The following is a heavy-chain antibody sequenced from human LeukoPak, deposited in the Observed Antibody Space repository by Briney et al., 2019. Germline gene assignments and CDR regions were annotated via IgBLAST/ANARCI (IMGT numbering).Heavy chain of an antibody. CDR2: ISAYNGNT. J-gene: IGHJ5*02. CDR3: ARAGYYDILTTNWFDP. V-gene: IGHV1-18*01. Sequence: PSVNLSCKASGYTFTIYGISWVRQAPGQGLEWMGWISAYNGNTNYTQKLQGRVTKTTDTSTSTAHMELRSLRSDDTAVYYGARAGYYDILTTNWFDPWGQGTLVTVSS. D-gene: IGHD3-9*01. CDR1: GYTFTIYG.